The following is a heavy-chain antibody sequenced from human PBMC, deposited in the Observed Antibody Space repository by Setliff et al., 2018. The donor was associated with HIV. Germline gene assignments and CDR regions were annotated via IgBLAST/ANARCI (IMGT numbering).Heavy chain of an antibody. J-gene: IGHJ4*02. CDR3: ARVGITGTTLHPY. D-gene: IGHD1-7*01. V-gene: IGHV3-21*01. Sequence: GGSLRLSCAASGFTFRNYNFNWVRQAPGRGLEWVSSISIGSGAAIYYAESVQGRFTVSRDNSKNSLYLQMNSLRVEDTAVHYCARVGITGTTLHPYWGQGTLVTVSS. CDR1: GFTFRNYN. CDR2: ISIGSGAAI.